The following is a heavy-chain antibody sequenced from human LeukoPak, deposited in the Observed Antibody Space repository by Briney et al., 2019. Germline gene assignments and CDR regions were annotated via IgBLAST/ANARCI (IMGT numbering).Heavy chain of an antibody. Sequence: ASVKVSCKASGYTFTSYGISWVRQAPGQGLEWMGWINPNSGGTNYAQKFQGRVTMTRDTSISTAYMELSRLRSDDTAVYYCARVGYCTNGVCYKGDYWGQGTLVTVSS. CDR3: ARVGYCTNGVCYKGDY. CDR2: INPNSGGT. V-gene: IGHV1-2*02. D-gene: IGHD2-8*01. CDR1: GYTFTSYG. J-gene: IGHJ4*02.